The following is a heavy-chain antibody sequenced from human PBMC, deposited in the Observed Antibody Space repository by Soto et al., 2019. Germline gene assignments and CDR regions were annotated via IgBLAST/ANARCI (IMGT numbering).Heavy chain of an antibody. Sequence: ASVKVSCKASGYTFTSYGISWVRQAPGQGLEWLGWISAYNDNTNYAQKLQGRVAMTTDTSTNTAYMELRSLRSDDTAVYYCARDECTSGVCYIGYWGQGTQVTVSS. V-gene: IGHV1-18*01. CDR1: GYTFTSYG. CDR2: ISAYNDNT. CDR3: ARDECTSGVCYIGY. J-gene: IGHJ4*02. D-gene: IGHD2-8*01.